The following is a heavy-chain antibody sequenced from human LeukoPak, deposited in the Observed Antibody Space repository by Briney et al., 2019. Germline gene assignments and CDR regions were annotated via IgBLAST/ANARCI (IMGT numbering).Heavy chain of an antibody. V-gene: IGHV3-74*01. CDR2: IYSDGNSI. D-gene: IGHD4-11*01. CDR1: GFTFSNYW. CDR3: ARQDHSDHGNPNWFDP. Sequence: PGGSLRLSCAASGFTFSNYWMHWLRQAPGKGLVWVSRIYSDGNSITYADSVQGRFTISRDNAKNTLHLQMNNLRAEDTAVYYCARQDHSDHGNPNWFDPWGQGTLVTVSS. J-gene: IGHJ5*02.